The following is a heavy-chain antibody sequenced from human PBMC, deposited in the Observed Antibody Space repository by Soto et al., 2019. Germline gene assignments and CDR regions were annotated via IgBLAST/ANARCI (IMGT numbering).Heavy chain of an antibody. CDR3: AGGYCTTTICDPWFGS. D-gene: IGHD2-2*01. Sequence: GESLKISCTGVGYSFTSYLICWVRQMPGKGLEWMGIIYPGDSDTRYSPSFQGQVTISADKSITTAYLQWSSLKASDTAMYYCAGGYCTTTICDPWFGSCGKGNLVTVS. J-gene: IGHJ5*01. CDR1: GYSFTSYL. CDR2: IYPGDSDT. V-gene: IGHV5-51*01.